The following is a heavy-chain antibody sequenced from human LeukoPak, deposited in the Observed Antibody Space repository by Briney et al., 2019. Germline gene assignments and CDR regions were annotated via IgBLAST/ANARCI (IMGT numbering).Heavy chain of an antibody. CDR1: GFTFSSYG. D-gene: IGHD2-15*01. CDR2: IRYDGSNK. Sequence: PGGSLRLSCAASGFTFSSYGMHWVRQAPGKGLEWVAFIRYDGSNKYYAASVKGRFTISRDNSKNTLYLQMNSLRAEDTAVYYCAKDRGRYCSGGSCYTTHYFDYWGQGTLVTVSS. CDR3: AKDRGRYCSGGSCYTTHYFDY. V-gene: IGHV3-30*02. J-gene: IGHJ4*02.